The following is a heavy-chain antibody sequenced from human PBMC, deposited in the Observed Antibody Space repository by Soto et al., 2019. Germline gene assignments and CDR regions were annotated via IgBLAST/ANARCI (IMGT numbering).Heavy chain of an antibody. CDR1: GASISSYY. D-gene: IGHD3-9*01. J-gene: IGHJ5*02. CDR2: MHHTQGT. V-gene: IGHV4-59*01. CDR3: ARVPFVGYFDWLDP. Sequence: PSETLSLTCSVSGASISSYYWTSIRQPPGGGLEWIGYMHHTQGTNDNPSLRGRVHMSIDTSMNQFSLRLTSVTAADTAVYYCARVPFVGYFDWLDPWGHGTLVTVSS.